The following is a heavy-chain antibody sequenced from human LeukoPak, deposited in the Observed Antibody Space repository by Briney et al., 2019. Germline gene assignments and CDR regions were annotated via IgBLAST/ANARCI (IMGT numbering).Heavy chain of an antibody. V-gene: IGHV4-34*01. D-gene: IGHD4-23*01. CDR1: GGSSGSYY. CDR3: ARDATTVVTVPYYFDD. CDR2: INHSGST. J-gene: IGHJ4*02. Sequence: SSETLSLTCAVYGGSSGSYYWNWIRQPPGKGLEWIGEINHSGSTNYNPSLKSRVTISVDTSKSQFSLKLKSVTAADTAVYYCARDATTVVTVPYYFDDWGQGTLVTVSS.